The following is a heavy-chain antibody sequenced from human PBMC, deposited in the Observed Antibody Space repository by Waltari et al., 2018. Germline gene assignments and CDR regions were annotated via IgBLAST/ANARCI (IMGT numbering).Heavy chain of an antibody. CDR3: ARGGIAVAGDAFDI. CDR2: IYYSGST. V-gene: IGHV4-59*01. Sequence: QVQLQESGPGLVKPSETLSLTCTVSGGSISSYYWSWIRQPPGKGLEWIGYIYYSGSTNYNPSRKSRVTISVDTSKNQFSLKLSSVTAADTAVYDCARGGIAVAGDAFDIWGQGTMVTVSS. J-gene: IGHJ3*02. CDR1: GGSISSYY. D-gene: IGHD6-19*01.